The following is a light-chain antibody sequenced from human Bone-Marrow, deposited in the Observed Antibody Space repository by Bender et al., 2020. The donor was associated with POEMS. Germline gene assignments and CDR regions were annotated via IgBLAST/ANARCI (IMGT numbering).Light chain of an antibody. V-gene: IGLV3-1*01. CDR2: QDT. Sequence: EVTQPPSVSVSPGQTASITCSGDDLGDKYVAWYQQKPGQSPVLAIYQDTKRPSGIPERFSGSNSGNTATLTISGTQAMDEADYYCQAWDTYSVIFGGGTKLTVL. CDR3: QAWDTYSVI. J-gene: IGLJ2*01. CDR1: DLGDKY.